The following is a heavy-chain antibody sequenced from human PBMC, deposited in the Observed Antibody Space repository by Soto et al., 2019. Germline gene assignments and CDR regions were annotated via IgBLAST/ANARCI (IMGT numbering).Heavy chain of an antibody. V-gene: IGHV3-23*01. CDR3: AKEWLLWFGRYVGVDP. J-gene: IGHJ5*02. Sequence: EVQLLESGGGLVQPGGSLRLSCAASGFTFSSYAMSWVRQAPGKGLEWVSAISGSGGSTYYADSVKGRFTISRDNSKNPLYLQMNSLRAEDTAVYYCAKEWLLWFGRYVGVDPWGQGTLVTVSS. CDR2: ISGSGGST. D-gene: IGHD3-10*01. CDR1: GFTFSSYA.